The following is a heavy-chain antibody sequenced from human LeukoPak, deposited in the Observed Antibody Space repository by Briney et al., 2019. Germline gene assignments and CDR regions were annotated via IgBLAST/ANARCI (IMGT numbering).Heavy chain of an antibody. J-gene: IGHJ4*02. CDR1: GFPFSTIA. CDR2: IFPSGGEI. Sequence: GGSLRLSCAASGFPFSTIAMIWVRQPPGKALEWVSSIFPSGGEIHYADSVRGRFTISRDNSKSTLSLQMNSLRAEDTAIYYCATYRQVLLPFESWGQGTLVTVSS. D-gene: IGHD2-8*02. CDR3: ATYRQVLLPFES. V-gene: IGHV3-23*01.